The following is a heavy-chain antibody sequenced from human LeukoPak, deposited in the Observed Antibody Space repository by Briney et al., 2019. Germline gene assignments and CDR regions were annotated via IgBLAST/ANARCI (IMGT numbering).Heavy chain of an antibody. CDR2: ISGTGGRT. CDR1: GVTFSSYA. V-gene: IGHV3-23*01. J-gene: IGHJ4*02. D-gene: IGHD3-22*01. CDR3: AKDLRYDSSGYFDY. Sequence: GGSLRLSCAASGVTFSSYAMSWVRQAPGKGLEWVSGISGTGGRTYYADSVKGRFTISRDNSKNTLYLQMNSLRDEDTAVYYCAKDLRYDSSGYFDYWGQGTRVTVSS.